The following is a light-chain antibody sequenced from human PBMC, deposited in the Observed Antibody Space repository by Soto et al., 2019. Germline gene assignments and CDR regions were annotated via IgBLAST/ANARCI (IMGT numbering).Light chain of an antibody. CDR1: QSVISNY. CDR2: GAS. J-gene: IGKJ1*01. V-gene: IGKV3-20*01. CDR3: QQYGGSPRT. Sequence: EIVLTQYTGTLSLTPGERAPLSCRASQSVISNYLAWYQQKPGQPSRLLIYGASTRATGIPDRFTGSGFGTDFTLTISRLAPEDLAVYYCQQYGGSPRTFAQGTKVDIK.